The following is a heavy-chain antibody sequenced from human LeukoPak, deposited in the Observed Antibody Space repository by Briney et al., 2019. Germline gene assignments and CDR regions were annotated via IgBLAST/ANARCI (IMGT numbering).Heavy chain of an antibody. D-gene: IGHD5-12*01. CDR2: IWYDGSNK. V-gene: IGHV3-33*01. CDR3: ARVSVRYSGYDDYYGMDV. Sequence: GGSLRLSCAASGFTFSSYGMHWVRQAPGKGLEWVAVIWYDGSNKYYADSVKGRFTISRDNSKNTLYLQMNSLRAEDTAVYYCARVSVRYSGYDDYYGMDVWGQGTTVTVSS. CDR1: GFTFSSYG. J-gene: IGHJ6*02.